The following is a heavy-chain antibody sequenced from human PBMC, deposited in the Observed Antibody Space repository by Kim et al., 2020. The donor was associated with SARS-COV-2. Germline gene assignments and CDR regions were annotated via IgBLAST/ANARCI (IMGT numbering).Heavy chain of an antibody. V-gene: IGHV1-69*04. CDR1: GGTFSSYA. CDR2: IIPILGIA. D-gene: IGHD3-10*01. Sequence: SVKVSCKASGGTFSSYAISWVRQAPGQGLEWMGRIIPILGIANYAQKFQGRVTITADKSTSTAYMELSSLRSEDTAVYYCASPHRSYGSGSYSAFDIWGQGTMVTVSS. CDR3: ASPHRSYGSGSYSAFDI. J-gene: IGHJ3*02.